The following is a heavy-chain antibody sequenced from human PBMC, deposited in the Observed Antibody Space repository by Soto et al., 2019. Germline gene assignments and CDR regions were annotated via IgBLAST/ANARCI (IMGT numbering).Heavy chain of an antibody. Sequence: QLQLQESGSGLVKPSQTLSLTCAVSGGSISSGGYSWSWIRQPPGKGLEWIGYIYHSGSTYYNPSLKSRVTISVDRSKNQFSLKLSSVTAADTAVYYCARVRNPGNLRWFDPWGQGTLVTVSA. CDR3: ARVRNPGNLRWFDP. J-gene: IGHJ5*02. CDR1: GGSISSGGYS. CDR2: IYHSGST. D-gene: IGHD1-1*01. V-gene: IGHV4-30-2*01.